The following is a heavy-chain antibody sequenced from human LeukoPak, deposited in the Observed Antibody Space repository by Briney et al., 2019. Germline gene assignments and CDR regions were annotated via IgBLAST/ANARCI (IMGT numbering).Heavy chain of an antibody. V-gene: IGHV4-59*01. J-gene: IGHJ4*02. CDR1: GGSISSYY. D-gene: IGHD3-3*01. CDR2: IYYSGST. CDR3: ARADTIFGVVPMGFDY. Sequence: SETLSLTCTVSGGSISSYYWSCIRQPPGKGLEWTGYIYYSGSTNYNPSLKSRVTISVDTSKNQFSLKLSSVTAADTAVYYCARADTIFGVVPMGFDYWGQGTLVTVSS.